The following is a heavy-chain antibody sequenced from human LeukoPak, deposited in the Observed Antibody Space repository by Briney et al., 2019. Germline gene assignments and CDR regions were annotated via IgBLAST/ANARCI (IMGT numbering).Heavy chain of an antibody. Sequence: PGGSLRLSCAASRFTFRSYEMNWVRQAPGKGLEWVTFVRSDGSDKYYADSVTGRFTFSRDNSKNTVYLQMNSLRPEDTAVYYCVRDRDWAFDYWGQGSLVTVSS. CDR3: VRDRDWAFDY. CDR1: RFTFRSYE. D-gene: IGHD2-21*02. J-gene: IGHJ4*02. V-gene: IGHV3-30*02. CDR2: VRSDGSDK.